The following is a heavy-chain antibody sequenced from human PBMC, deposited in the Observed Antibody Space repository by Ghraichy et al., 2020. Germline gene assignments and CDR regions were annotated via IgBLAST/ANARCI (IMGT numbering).Heavy chain of an antibody. CDR2: IWYDGSNK. CDR1: GFIFSNYG. V-gene: IGHV3-33*01. CDR3: ARDFGTLARGAKGGFDY. D-gene: IGHD3-10*01. Sequence: GESLNISCAASGFIFSNYGMHWVRQAPGKGLEWVAVIWYDGSNKYHADSVKGRFTISKDNSRNTLFLQMDSLRAEDTAVYYCARDFGTLARGAKGGFDYWGQGTLVTVSS. J-gene: IGHJ4*02.